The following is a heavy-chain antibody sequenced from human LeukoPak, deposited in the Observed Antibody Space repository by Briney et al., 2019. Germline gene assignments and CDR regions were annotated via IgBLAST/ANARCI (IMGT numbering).Heavy chain of an antibody. J-gene: IGHJ4*02. V-gene: IGHV3-23*01. CDR1: GFTFSDYA. CDR3: VSRAGSPWGPFDD. Sequence: GGSLRLSCSAAGFTFSDYAINWVRQAPGKGLEGVSTISCGGVISYYAVSGKGRFTMSEYNSTNTLELRRHSLRDADTAVYYCVSRAGSPWGPFDDWGQGTLVTVSS. CDR2: ISCGGVIS. D-gene: IGHD7-27*01.